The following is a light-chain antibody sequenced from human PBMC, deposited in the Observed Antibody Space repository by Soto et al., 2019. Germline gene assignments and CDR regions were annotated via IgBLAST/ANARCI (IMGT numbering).Light chain of an antibody. CDR2: DAS. Sequence: EIVLTQSPATLSLSPGERATLSCTASQSVSSSLAWYQRKPGQAPRLLIYDASNRATGIPARFSGSGSGTDFTLTISSPEPEDFAVYYCQQRSNWPLTFGGGTEVEIK. CDR1: QSVSSS. V-gene: IGKV3-11*01. CDR3: QQRSNWPLT. J-gene: IGKJ4*01.